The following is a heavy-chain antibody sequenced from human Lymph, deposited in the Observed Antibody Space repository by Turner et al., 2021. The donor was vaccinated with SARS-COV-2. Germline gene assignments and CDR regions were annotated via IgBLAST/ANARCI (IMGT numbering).Heavy chain of an antibody. V-gene: IGHV4-39*01. Sequence: QLQLQESGPGLVEPSATLSLTCTVSGGSISSSSHYWGWIRQPPGRGLEWSGHIYYSGSNYYNPSLKRRVTISVDTSKNQFSLKLSSVTAADTAVYYCARLVRRAEYYFDYWGQGTLVTVSS. J-gene: IGHJ4*02. CDR1: GGSISSSSHY. CDR3: ARLVRRAEYYFDY. CDR2: IYYSGSN. D-gene: IGHD3-10*01.